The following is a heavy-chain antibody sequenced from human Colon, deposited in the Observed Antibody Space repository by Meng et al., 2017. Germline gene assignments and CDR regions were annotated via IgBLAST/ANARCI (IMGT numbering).Heavy chain of an antibody. CDR2: IKNNTGGGTS. Sequence: GESLKISCAASGFTFSNAWMSWVRQAPGQGLEWVGRIKNNTGGGTSDYAAPVKGRFTISRDDSENTLHLQITSQKTEDTAVYYCTTGCGGWFRGLYSDHWGHGTMVTVSS. D-gene: IGHD6-19*01. J-gene: IGHJ4*01. CDR3: TTGCGGWFRGLYSDH. V-gene: IGHV3-15*01. CDR1: GFTFSNAW.